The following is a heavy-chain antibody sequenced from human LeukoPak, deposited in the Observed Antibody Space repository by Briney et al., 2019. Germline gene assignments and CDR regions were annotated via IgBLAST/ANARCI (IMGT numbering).Heavy chain of an antibody. V-gene: IGHV3-23*01. CDR2: ISGSGGST. CDR3: AKDHRPGIAAAGTGGFDY. Sequence: GGSPRLSCAASGFTFSSYAMSWVRQAQGQGLEWVSAISGSGGSTYYADSVKGRFTISRDNSKNTLYLQMNSLRAEDTAVYYCAKDHRPGIAAAGTGGFDYWGQGTLVTVSS. J-gene: IGHJ4*02. D-gene: IGHD6-13*01. CDR1: GFTFSSYA.